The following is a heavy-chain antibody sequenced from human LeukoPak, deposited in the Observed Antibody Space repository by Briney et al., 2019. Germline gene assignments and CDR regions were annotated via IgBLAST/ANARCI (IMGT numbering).Heavy chain of an antibody. CDR3: AREVYSYALDALDL. CDR1: GFTFNGYD. J-gene: IGHJ3*01. V-gene: IGHV3-30*04. CDR2: ISMDGSQK. Sequence: PGGSLRLSCAACGFTFNGYDMHWVRQPPGRGLEWVAVISMDGSQKYYADSVKGPFTISRDNSKNTLYLQMNSLRSEDTSVYYCAREVYSYALDALDLWGQGTMVTVPS. D-gene: IGHD2-2*01.